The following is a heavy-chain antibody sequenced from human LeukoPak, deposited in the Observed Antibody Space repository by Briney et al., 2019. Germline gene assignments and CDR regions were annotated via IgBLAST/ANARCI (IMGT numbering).Heavy chain of an antibody. J-gene: IGHJ4*01. V-gene: IGHV1-8*01. CDR3: ARGRSSWFFDY. Sequence: GASVKVSCKGSGDTFRHDTEWVRQAPGQGLEWMGWMNADSGHRGYAQKFQGRVTMTMDPSISTAYLELRSLTSEDTAVYYCARGRSSWFFDYWGQGTLLIVSS. CDR2: MNADSGHR. D-gene: IGHD6-13*01. CDR1: GDTFRHD.